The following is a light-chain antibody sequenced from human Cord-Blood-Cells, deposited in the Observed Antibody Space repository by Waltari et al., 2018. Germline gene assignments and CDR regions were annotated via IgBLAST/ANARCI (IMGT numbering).Light chain of an antibody. CDR1: PSVSSSY. CDR2: GAS. J-gene: IGKJ1*01. Sequence: EIVLTQSPGTLSLSPGERATLYCRASPSVSSSYLAWYQQNPGQAPRLLIYGASSRATGIPDRFSGSGSGTDFTLTISRLEPEDFAVYYCQQYGSSPWTFGQGTKVEIK. CDR3: QQYGSSPWT. V-gene: IGKV3-20*01.